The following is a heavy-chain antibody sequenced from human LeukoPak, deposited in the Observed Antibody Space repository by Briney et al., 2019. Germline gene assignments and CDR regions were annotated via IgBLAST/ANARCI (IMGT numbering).Heavy chain of an antibody. V-gene: IGHV1-46*01. CDR2: INPSGGST. CDR3: AREYSSSETGYYFDY. Sequence: ASVKVSCKASGYTFTSYYMHWVRQAPGQGLEWMGIINPSGGSTSYAQKFQGRVTMTRDTSTSTVYMELSSPRSENTAVYYCAREYSSSETGYYFDYWGQGTLVTVSS. J-gene: IGHJ4*02. D-gene: IGHD6-6*01. CDR1: GYTFTSYY.